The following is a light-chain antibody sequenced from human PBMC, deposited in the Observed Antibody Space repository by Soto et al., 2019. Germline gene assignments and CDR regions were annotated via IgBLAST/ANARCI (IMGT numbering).Light chain of an antibody. CDR1: QDIANY. CDR3: QQYDTLPLT. J-gene: IGKJ4*01. Sequence: DIQMTQSPSSLSASVGDRVTITCQASQDIANYLNWYQQKAGRAPKFLIYDASNLETGVPSRSSGSGSGTDFTLTISSLQPEDIATYYCQQYDTLPLTLGGGTKVDIK. V-gene: IGKV1-33*01. CDR2: DAS.